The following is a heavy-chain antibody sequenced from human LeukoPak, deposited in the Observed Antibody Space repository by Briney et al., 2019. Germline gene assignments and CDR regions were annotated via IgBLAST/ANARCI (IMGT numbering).Heavy chain of an antibody. D-gene: IGHD2-15*01. J-gene: IGHJ4*02. CDR3: AKDPTDFDSGGQTYFDY. CDR2: ISIHGDNT. CDR1: GFTFSGFA. Sequence: PGGSLRLSCAASGFTFSGFAMHWVRQAPGKGLESISAISIHGDNTYYANSVKGRFTISRDNSKNTLYLQMNSLRPEDTAVYYCAKDPTDFDSGGQTYFDYWGQGTLVTVSS. V-gene: IGHV3-64*01.